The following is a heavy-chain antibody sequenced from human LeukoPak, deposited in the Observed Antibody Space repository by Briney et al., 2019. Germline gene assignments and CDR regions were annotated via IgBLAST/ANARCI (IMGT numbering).Heavy chain of an antibody. V-gene: IGHV1-2*02. CDR3: ARRTYSSSSSLFDY. CDR1: GYTFNGYY. CDR2: INPNSGGT. Sequence: ASVKVSCKASGYTFNGYYKHWVRQAPGQGLEWMGWINPNSGGTNYAQNLQGRFTMTTDTSTTTAYMELRSLRSDDTAFYYCARRTYSSSSSLFDYWGQGTLVTVSS. J-gene: IGHJ4*02. D-gene: IGHD6-6*01.